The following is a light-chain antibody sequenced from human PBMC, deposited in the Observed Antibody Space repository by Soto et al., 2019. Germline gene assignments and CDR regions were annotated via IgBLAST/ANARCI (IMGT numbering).Light chain of an antibody. CDR1: QSVGSD. Sequence: EVVLTQSPGTLSLSPGERATLFCRASQSVGSDLAWYQQKPGQAPRLLSYGASTRATGIPDRFSGSGSGTDFTLTISRLEPEDFAVYYCQQSETFGQGTKVDNK. CDR3: QQSET. CDR2: GAS. J-gene: IGKJ1*01. V-gene: IGKV3-20*01.